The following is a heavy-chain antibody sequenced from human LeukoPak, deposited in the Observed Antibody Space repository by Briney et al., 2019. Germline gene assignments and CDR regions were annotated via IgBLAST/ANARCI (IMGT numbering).Heavy chain of an antibody. CDR1: GFTFSSYS. D-gene: IGHD3-9*01. CDR2: ISSGSSYI. Sequence: PGGSLRLSCAASGFTFSSYSMNWVRQAPGKGLEWVSSISSGSSYIYYADSVKGRFTISRDNAKNSLYLQMNSLRAEDTAVYYCARHPYYDILTGYYYDYWGQGTLVTVSS. J-gene: IGHJ4*02. CDR3: ARHPYYDILTGYYYDY. V-gene: IGHV3-21*01.